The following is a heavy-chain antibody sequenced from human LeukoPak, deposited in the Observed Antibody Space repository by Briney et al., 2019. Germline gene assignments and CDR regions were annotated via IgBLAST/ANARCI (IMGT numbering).Heavy chain of an antibody. J-gene: IGHJ6*03. CDR2: ISSSGSTI. Sequence: GGSLRLSCAASGFTFSSYSMNWVRQAPGKGLEWVSYISSSGSTIYYADSVKGRFTISRDNAKNSLYLQMNSLRAEDTAVYYCARDEIVATTKANYYYYMDVWDKGTTVTISS. D-gene: IGHD5-12*01. CDR3: ARDEIVATTKANYYYYMDV. CDR1: GFTFSSYS. V-gene: IGHV3-48*04.